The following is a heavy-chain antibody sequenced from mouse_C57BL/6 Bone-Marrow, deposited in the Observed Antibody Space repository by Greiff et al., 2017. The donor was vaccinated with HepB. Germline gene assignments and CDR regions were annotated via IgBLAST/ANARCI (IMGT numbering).Heavy chain of an antibody. V-gene: IGHV7-1*01. CDR3: ARDSPNWLYYAMDY. Sequence: EVKLMESGGGLVQSGRSLRLSCATSGFTFSDFYMEWVRQAPGKGLEWIAASRNKANDYTTEYSASVKGRFIVSRDTSQSILYLQMNALRAEDTAIYYCARDSPNWLYYAMDYWGQGTSVTVSS. CDR1: GFTFSDFY. J-gene: IGHJ4*01. CDR2: SRNKANDYTT. D-gene: IGHD4-1*01.